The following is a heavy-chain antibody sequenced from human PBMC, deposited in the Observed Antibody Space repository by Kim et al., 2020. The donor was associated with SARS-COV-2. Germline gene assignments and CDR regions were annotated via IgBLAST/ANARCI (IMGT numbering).Heavy chain of an antibody. Sequence: GGSLRLSCAASGFTFSSYGIHWVRQAPGKGLEWVAGIWYDGSNKYYADSVKGRCTISRHNSNNTQYLQMNSLRAEDTAVYYCARDAGLNWFDPWGQGTPVTVAS. CDR1: GFTFSSYG. V-gene: IGHV3-33*01. D-gene: IGHD3-22*01. CDR3: ARDAGLNWFDP. CDR2: IWYDGSNK. J-gene: IGHJ5*02.